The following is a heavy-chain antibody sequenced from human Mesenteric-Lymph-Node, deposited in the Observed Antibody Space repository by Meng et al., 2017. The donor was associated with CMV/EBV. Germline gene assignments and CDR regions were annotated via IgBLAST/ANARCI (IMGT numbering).Heavy chain of an antibody. CDR2: IYNSGST. CDR1: GDSFTRTYYY. J-gene: IGHJ4*02. Sequence: SETLSLTCTVSGDSFTRTYYYWAWIRQPPGKGLEWIGSIYNSGSTYYNPSLKSRVTISVDTSKNQFSLKLSSVTAADTAVYYCARYSSSVDYWGQGTLVTVSS. D-gene: IGHD6-13*01. V-gene: IGHV4-39*07. CDR3: ARYSSSVDY.